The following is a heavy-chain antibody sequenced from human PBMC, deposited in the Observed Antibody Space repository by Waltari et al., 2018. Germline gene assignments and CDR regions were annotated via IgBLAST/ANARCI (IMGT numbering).Heavy chain of an antibody. CDR1: GFTVSSNY. CDR2: ICSGGSG. V-gene: IGHV3-53*01. CDR3: AGGAYSYSYLDY. Sequence: EVQLVESGGGLIQPGGSLRLSCAASGFTVSSNYISWVRQAPGKGLEWVSVICSGGSGDYADSVRGRFTISRDNSKNTLYLRMNSLRAEDTAVYFCAGGAYSYSYLDYWGQGTLVTDSS. D-gene: IGHD4-4*01. J-gene: IGHJ4*02.